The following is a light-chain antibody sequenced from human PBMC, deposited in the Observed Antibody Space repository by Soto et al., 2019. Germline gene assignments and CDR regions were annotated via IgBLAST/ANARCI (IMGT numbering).Light chain of an antibody. V-gene: IGKV3-11*01. CDR1: QTVSSK. CDR2: DTS. J-gene: IGKJ1*01. Sequence: EIVITQSPATLSSSPGERATLSWRASQTVSSKLAWYQHKPGQAPRLLIYDTSNRATGIPARFSGSGSGTDFTLTISSLEPEDFAVYYYHQRKSWPRTFGQGTKVDIK. CDR3: HQRKSWPRT.